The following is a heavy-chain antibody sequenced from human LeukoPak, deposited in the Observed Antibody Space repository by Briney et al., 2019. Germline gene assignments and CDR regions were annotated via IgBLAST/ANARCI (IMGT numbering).Heavy chain of an antibody. V-gene: IGHV3-7*01. Sequence: PGGSLRLSCAASGFTFSSYWMSWVRQAPGKGLEWVANIKQDGSEKYYVDSVKGRFTTSRDNAKNSLYLQMNSLRAEDTAVYYCARAVASNWFDPWGQGTLVTVSS. J-gene: IGHJ5*02. CDR2: IKQDGSEK. CDR1: GFTFSSYW. D-gene: IGHD6-19*01. CDR3: ARAVASNWFDP.